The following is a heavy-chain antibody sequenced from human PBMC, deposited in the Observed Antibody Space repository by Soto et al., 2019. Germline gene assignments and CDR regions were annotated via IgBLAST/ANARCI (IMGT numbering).Heavy chain of an antibody. V-gene: IGHV3-53*01. J-gene: IGHJ4*02. Sequence: EVQLVESGGGLIQPGGSLRLSCAASGFTVSGNYMNWVRQAPGKGLEWVSIIYSGGSTDYADSVKGRFTISRDNSKNTLYLQMNSLRAEDTAVYYCARDSSGSPTHYWGQGTLVTVSS. D-gene: IGHD1-26*01. CDR3: ARDSSGSPTHY. CDR2: IYSGGST. CDR1: GFTVSGNY.